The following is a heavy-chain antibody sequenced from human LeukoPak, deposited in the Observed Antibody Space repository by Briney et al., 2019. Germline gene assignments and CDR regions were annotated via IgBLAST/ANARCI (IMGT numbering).Heavy chain of an antibody. V-gene: IGHV7-4-1*02. Sequence: ASVKVSCKASGYTFTSYGISWVRQAPGQGLEWMGWINTDTGNPTYAQGFTGRFVFSLDTSVTTAYLQISSLKAEDTAVYYCARAGYTNGWDGRDFWGQGTLVTVSS. CDR2: INTDTGNP. J-gene: IGHJ4*02. CDR1: GYTFTSYG. CDR3: ARAGYTNGWDGRDF. D-gene: IGHD6-19*01.